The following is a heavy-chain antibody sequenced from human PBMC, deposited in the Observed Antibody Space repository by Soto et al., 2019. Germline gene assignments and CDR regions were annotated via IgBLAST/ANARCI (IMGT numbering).Heavy chain of an antibody. V-gene: IGHV1-8*01. J-gene: IGHJ6*02. CDR3: ARTRAPSVRVFGVVINPALYYYYHGMDV. CDR2: MNPNSGNT. D-gene: IGHD3-3*01. Sequence: ASVKVSCKASGYTFTSYDINWVRQATGQGLEWMGWMNPNSGNTGYAQKFQGRVTMTRNTSISTAYMERSSLRSEDTAVYYCARTRAPSVRVFGVVINPALYYYYHGMDVWGQGTTVTVSS. CDR1: GYTFTSYD.